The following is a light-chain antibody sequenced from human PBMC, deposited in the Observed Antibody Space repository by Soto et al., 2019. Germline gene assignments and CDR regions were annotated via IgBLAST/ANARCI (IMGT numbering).Light chain of an antibody. CDR3: CSYAGGRTYV. J-gene: IGLJ1*01. V-gene: IGLV2-23*01. CDR1: SSDVGSYNL. Sequence: QSALTQPASVSGSPGQSITISCTGTSSDVGSYNLVSWYQYHPGKAPKLIIYEDAKRPSGVSNRFSGSKSGYTASLTISGLQAEDEADFYCCSYAGGRTYVFGTGTKLTVL. CDR2: EDA.